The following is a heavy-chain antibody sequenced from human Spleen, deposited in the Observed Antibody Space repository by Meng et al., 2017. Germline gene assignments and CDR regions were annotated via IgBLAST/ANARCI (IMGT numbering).Heavy chain of an antibody. CDR2: INPDGSST. J-gene: IGHJ4*02. V-gene: IGHV3-74*01. CDR3: ARQNRDLY. D-gene: IGHD2/OR15-2a*01. Sequence: EVQLVESGGGLVQPGGSLRLSCAASGFTFSSYLMHWVRQVPGQGLVWVSRINPDGSSTSYADSVKGRFTISRDNAKNTLYLQMNSLRAEDTAMYYCARQNRDLYWGQGTLVTVSS. CDR1: GFTFSSYL.